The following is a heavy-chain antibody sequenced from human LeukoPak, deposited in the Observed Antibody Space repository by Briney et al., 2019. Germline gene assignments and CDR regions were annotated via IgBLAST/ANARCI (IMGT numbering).Heavy chain of an antibody. J-gene: IGHJ6*02. CDR2: IYYSGST. V-gene: IGHV4-39*01. CDR1: GGSISSSSYY. D-gene: IGHD6-13*01. Sequence: SETLSLTCTVSGGSISSSSYYWGWIRQPPGKGLEWIGRIYYSGSTYYNPSLKSRVTISVDTSKNQFSLKLSSVTAADTAAYYCARHAAHSSSWYFDYYYYGMDVWGQGTTVTVSS. CDR3: ARHAAHSSSWYFDYYYYGMDV.